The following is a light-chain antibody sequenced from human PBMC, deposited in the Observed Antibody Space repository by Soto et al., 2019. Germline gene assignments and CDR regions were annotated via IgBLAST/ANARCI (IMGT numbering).Light chain of an antibody. Sequence: IQLTQSPSSLSASVGDRVTITCRASQDIAIYLAWYQQKPGKAPKRLIFGASNLESGVPSRFSGTGSGTEFILTITNLQPEDFATYYCLQHTYIWSFGQGTKVDI. V-gene: IGKV1-9*01. J-gene: IGKJ1*01. CDR2: GAS. CDR3: LQHTYIWS. CDR1: QDIAIY.